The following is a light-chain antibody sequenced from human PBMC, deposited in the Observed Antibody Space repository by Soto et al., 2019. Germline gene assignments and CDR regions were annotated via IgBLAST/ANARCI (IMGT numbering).Light chain of an antibody. V-gene: IGKV3-20*01. CDR1: QSVSSTY. CDR2: GVS. Sequence: EILLTQSPGTLSLSPGERATLSCRASQSVSSTYLAWYQQKPGQAPRLLIYGVSSRATGIPDRFSGSGSGTDFTLTISRLEPEDFAVYYCQQYGSSPFTFGPGTKVDIK. CDR3: QQYGSSPFT. J-gene: IGKJ3*01.